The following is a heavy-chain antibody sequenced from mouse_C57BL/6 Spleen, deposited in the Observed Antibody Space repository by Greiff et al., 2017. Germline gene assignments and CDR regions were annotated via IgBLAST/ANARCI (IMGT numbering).Heavy chain of an antibody. CDR3: AREGITTVVATIDFDY. V-gene: IGHV1-72*01. J-gene: IGHJ2*01. D-gene: IGHD1-1*01. CDR2: IDPNSGGT. Sequence: QVQLQQPGAELVKPGASVKLSCKASGYTFTSYWMHWVEQRPGRGLEWIGRIDPNSGGTKYNEKFKSKATLTVDKPSSTAYMQLSSLTSEDSAVYYCAREGITTVVATIDFDYWGQGTTLTVSS. CDR1: GYTFTSYW.